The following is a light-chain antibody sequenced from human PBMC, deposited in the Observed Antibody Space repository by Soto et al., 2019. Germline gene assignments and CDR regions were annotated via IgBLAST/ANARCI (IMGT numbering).Light chain of an antibody. Sequence: QSVLTQPASVSGSPGQSITISCTGTSSDVGGYNYVSWYQQHPGKAPKLMIYEVSNRPSGVSNRFSGPKSGNTASLTISGLQAEDEADYYCSSYTSSSTYVFGTGTRSPS. CDR3: SSYTSSSTYV. V-gene: IGLV2-14*01. CDR1: SSDVGGYNY. J-gene: IGLJ1*01. CDR2: EVS.